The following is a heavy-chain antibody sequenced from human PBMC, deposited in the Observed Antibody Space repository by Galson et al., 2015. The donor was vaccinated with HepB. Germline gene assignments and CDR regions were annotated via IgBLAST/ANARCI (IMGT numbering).Heavy chain of an antibody. J-gene: IGHJ3*02. D-gene: IGHD2-2*01. Sequence: SVKVSCKASGGTFSGYAISWVRQAPGQGLEWMGGIIPIFGTANYAQKFQGRVTITADESTSTAYMELSSLRSEDTAVYYCAREGVVVPAAIPDAFDIWGQGTMVTVSS. CDR3: AREGVVVPAAIPDAFDI. CDR2: IIPIFGTA. V-gene: IGHV1-69*13. CDR1: GGTFSGYA.